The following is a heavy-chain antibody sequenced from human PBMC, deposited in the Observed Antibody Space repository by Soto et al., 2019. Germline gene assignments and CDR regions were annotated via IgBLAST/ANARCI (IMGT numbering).Heavy chain of an antibody. Sequence: GVSLRLSCAASGFTFSSYSMNWVRQAPGKGLEWVSSISSSSSYIYYADSVKGRFTISRDNAKNSLYLQMNSLRAEDTAVYYCAREEYCSGGLCYFWSYNYYGMDVWGQGTTVNVSS. D-gene: IGHD2-8*02. V-gene: IGHV3-21*01. CDR2: ISSSSSYI. CDR1: GFTFSSYS. CDR3: AREEYCSGGLCYFWSYNYYGMDV. J-gene: IGHJ6*02.